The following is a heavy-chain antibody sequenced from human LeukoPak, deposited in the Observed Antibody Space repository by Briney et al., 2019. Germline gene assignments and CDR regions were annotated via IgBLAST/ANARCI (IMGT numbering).Heavy chain of an antibody. CDR2: IYYRVTS. CDR1: GDSISTYY. V-gene: IGHV4-59*08. CDR3: ARLYLPATRFDY. J-gene: IGHJ4*02. D-gene: IGHD5-24*01. Sequence: SETLSLTCTVSGDSISTYYWSWIRQPPGKGLEWIGYIYYRVTSDYNPSLKSRVTMSVDMSTRQISLKLSSVTAADTAVYYCARLYLPATRFDYWGQGTLVTVSS.